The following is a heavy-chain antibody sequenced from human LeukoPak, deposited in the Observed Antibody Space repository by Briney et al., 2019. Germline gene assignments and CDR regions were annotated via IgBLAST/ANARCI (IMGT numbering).Heavy chain of an antibody. CDR3: AREGTSGTHLNWFDP. CDR1: GGSISSYY. D-gene: IGHD1-1*01. CDR2: IYGSGST. V-gene: IGHV4-59*01. J-gene: IGHJ5*02. Sequence: SETLSLTCTVSGGSISSYYWSWIRQPPGKGLEWIGHIYGSGSTNYNPSLKSRVTLSVDTSKNQFSLKLSSVTAADTAVYYCAREGTSGTHLNWFDPWGRGTLVTVSS.